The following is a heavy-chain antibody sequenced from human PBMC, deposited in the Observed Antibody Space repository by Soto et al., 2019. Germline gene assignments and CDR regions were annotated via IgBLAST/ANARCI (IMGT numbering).Heavy chain of an antibody. D-gene: IGHD2-21*02. CDR1: GFTFSSYG. CDR3: AKDLTYCGGDCYTPDGYYYGMDV. J-gene: IGHJ6*02. V-gene: IGHV3-30*18. CDR2: ISYDGSNK. Sequence: GGSLRLSCAASGFTFSSYGMHWVRQAPGKGLEWVAVISYDGSNKYYADSVKGRFTISRDNSKNTLYLQMNSLRAEDTAVYYCAKDLTYCGGDCYTPDGYYYGMDVWGQGTTVTVSS.